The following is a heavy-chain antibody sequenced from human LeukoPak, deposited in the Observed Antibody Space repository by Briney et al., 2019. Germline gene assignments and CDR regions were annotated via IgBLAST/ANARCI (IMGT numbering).Heavy chain of an antibody. CDR2: IYTSGST. V-gene: IGHV4-4*07. CDR1: GGSSSTYY. D-gene: IGHD5-12*01. J-gene: IGHJ3*02. CDR3: ARYTPKKMLNGLRTFDI. Sequence: SETLSLTCTVSGGSSSTYYWSWIRQPAGKGLEWIGRIYTSGSTNYNPSLKSRVTMSVDTSKNQFSLKLSSLTAADTAVYYCARYTPKKMLNGLRTFDIWGQGTMVTVSS.